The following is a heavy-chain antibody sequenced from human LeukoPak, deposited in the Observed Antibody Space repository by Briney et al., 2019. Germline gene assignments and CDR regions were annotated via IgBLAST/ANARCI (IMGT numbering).Heavy chain of an antibody. Sequence: SETLSLTCTVSGGSINNYYWSWIRQPAGKGLEWIGRIFSSGSSNYNPSLKSRVTMSVDTSKNQFSLKLSSVTAADTAVYYCARDYYDSSGYGYFHMDVWAKGPRSPSP. J-gene: IGHJ6*03. CDR2: IFSSGSS. CDR1: GGSINNYY. V-gene: IGHV4-4*07. D-gene: IGHD3-22*01. CDR3: ARDYYDSSGYGYFHMDV.